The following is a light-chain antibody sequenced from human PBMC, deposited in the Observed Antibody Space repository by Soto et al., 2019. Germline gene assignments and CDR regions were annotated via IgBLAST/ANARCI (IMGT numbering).Light chain of an antibody. Sequence: QSVLTQPPSASGTPGQTVTISCSGSYSNIGSNYVYWYQQLPGTAPKLLIYKNNQRPSGVPDRFSGSKSGTSASLAISGLLSEDEADYYCAAWDDSLSGVVFGGGTKLTVL. CDR2: KNN. CDR1: YSNIGSNY. J-gene: IGLJ2*01. V-gene: IGLV1-47*01. CDR3: AAWDDSLSGVV.